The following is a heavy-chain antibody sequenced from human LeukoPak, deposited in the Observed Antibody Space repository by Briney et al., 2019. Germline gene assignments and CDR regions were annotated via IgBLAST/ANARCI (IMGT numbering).Heavy chain of an antibody. D-gene: IGHD2-21*01. CDR3: ARVGDSDVFDY. V-gene: IGHV3-30*03. J-gene: IGHJ4*02. Sequence: HPGRSLRLSCAASGFTFSSYSMQWVRQTPGKGLEWVGIMSNSGENTFYGEAVKGRFTISRDNSKNTLYLQMGSLRAEDMAVYYCARVGDSDVFDYWGQGTLVTVSS. CDR2: MSNSGENT. CDR1: GFTFSSYS.